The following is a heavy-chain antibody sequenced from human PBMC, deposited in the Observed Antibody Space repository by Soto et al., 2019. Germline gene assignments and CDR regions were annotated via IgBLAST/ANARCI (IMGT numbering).Heavy chain of an antibody. D-gene: IGHD6-6*01. Sequence: ESGGGLVQPGGSLRLSCAASGFTFSSYSMNWVRQAPGKGLEWVSYISSSSSTIYYADSVKGRFTISRDNAKNSLYLQMNSLRDEDTAVYYCARGGRIAARPSYFDYWGQGTLVTVSS. V-gene: IGHV3-48*02. CDR3: ARGGRIAARPSYFDY. CDR1: GFTFSSYS. CDR2: ISSSSSTI. J-gene: IGHJ4*02.